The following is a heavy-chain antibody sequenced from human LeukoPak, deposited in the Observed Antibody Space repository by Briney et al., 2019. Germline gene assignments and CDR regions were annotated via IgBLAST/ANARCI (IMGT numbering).Heavy chain of an antibody. CDR2: IYYSGST. J-gene: IGHJ4*02. CDR3: ARQIFGDY. CDR1: GGSISSYY. D-gene: IGHD2/OR15-2a*01. V-gene: IGHV4-59*05. Sequence: SETLSLTCTVSGGSISSYYWSWIRQPPGKGLEWIGSIYYSGSTYYNPSLKSRVTISVDTSKNQFSLKLSSVTAADTAVYYCARQIFGDYWGQGTLVTVSS.